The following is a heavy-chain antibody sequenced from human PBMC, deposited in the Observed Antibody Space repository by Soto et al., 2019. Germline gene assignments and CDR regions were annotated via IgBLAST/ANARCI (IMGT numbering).Heavy chain of an antibody. CDR2: INHSGST. J-gene: IGHJ6*03. CDR1: GGSFSGYY. V-gene: IGHV4-34*01. CDR3: ARGRQYYYYYYYMDV. Sequence: SETLSLTCAVYGGSFSGYYWSWIRQPPGKGLEWIGEINHSGSTNYNPSLKSRVTISVDTSKNQFSLKLSSVTAADTAVYYCARGRQYYYYYYYMDVWGKGTTVTVSS.